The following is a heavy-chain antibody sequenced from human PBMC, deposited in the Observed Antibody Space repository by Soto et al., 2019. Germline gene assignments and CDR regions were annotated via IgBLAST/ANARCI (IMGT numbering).Heavy chain of an antibody. CDR1: GGTFSSYA. V-gene: IGHV1-69*13. CDR2: IIPIFGTA. CDR3: ARDRGSFGSGWYLGY. J-gene: IGHJ4*02. Sequence: SVKVSCKASGGTFSSYAIIWVRQAPGQGLEWMGGIIPIFGTANYAQKFQGRVTITADESTSTAYMELSSLRSEDTAVYYCARDRGSFGSGWYLGYWGQGTLVTVSS. D-gene: IGHD6-19*01.